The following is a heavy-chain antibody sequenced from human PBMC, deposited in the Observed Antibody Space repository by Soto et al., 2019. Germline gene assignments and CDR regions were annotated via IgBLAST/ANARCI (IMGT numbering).Heavy chain of an antibody. CDR1: GYTLTELS. J-gene: IGHJ4*02. CDR2: FDPEIGET. CDR3: ARAPGEQWLGRFDY. D-gene: IGHD6-19*01. Sequence: ASVKVSCKVSGYTLTELSMHWLRQAPGKGLEWMGTFDPEIGETVYAQKFRGRATMTEDTSTDTAYMELSSLRSEDTAVYYCARAPGEQWLGRFDYWGQGTLVNVSS. V-gene: IGHV1-24*01.